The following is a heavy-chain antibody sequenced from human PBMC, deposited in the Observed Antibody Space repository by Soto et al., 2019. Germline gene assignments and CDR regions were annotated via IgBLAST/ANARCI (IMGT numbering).Heavy chain of an antibody. V-gene: IGHV3-23*01. D-gene: IGHD7-27*01. CDR2: ISGSGDNT. CDR1: GFTFSNYA. J-gene: IGHJ6*03. Sequence: GGSLRLSCAASGFTFSNYAMSWVRQAPGKGLEWVSGISGSGDNTYYADSVKGRFTISRDSSNNILFLQMNSLRAEDTAIYYCTKDSHWGSNWYYYMDVWGKGTTVTVSS. CDR3: TKDSHWGSNWYYYMDV.